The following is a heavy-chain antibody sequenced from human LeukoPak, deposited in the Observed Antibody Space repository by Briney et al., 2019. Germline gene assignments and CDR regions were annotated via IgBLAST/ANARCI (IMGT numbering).Heavy chain of an antibody. D-gene: IGHD3-16*01. V-gene: IGHV4-59*08. J-gene: IGHJ2*01. CDR1: GGSISDYY. Sequence: SETLSLTCTVSGGSISDYYWSWIRQSPGKGLEWVGYVYNSGDTGKNPSLKSRVTILLDTSKNQCSLKLTSVSAADTAVYYCARLKLGAYFDLWGRGTLVTVSS. CDR3: ARLKLGAYFDL. CDR2: VYNSGDT.